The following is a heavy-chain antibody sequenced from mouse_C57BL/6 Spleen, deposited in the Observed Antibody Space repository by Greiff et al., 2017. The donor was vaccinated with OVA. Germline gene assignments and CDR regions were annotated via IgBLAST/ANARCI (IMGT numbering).Heavy chain of an antibody. Sequence: QVQLKQPGAELVKPGASVKLSCKASGYTFTSYWMHWVKQRPGQGLEWIGMIHPNSGSTNYNEKFKSKATLTVDKSSSTAYMQLSSLTSEDSAVYYCARGDLPGDPFAYWGQGTLVTVSA. D-gene: IGHD2-1*01. CDR1: GYTFTSYW. CDR2: IHPNSGST. J-gene: IGHJ3*01. V-gene: IGHV1-64*01. CDR3: ARGDLPGDPFAY.